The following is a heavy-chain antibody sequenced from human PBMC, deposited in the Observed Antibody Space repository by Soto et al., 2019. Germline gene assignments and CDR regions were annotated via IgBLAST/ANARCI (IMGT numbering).Heavy chain of an antibody. V-gene: IGHV4-4*02. CDR3: ARIAVVPAALDP. D-gene: IGHD2-2*01. J-gene: IGHJ5*02. CDR2: VYHSGSA. Sequence: QVLLQESGPGLVTPSETLSLPCDVSGASISSSHWWCWLRQPPGKGLAWIGEVYHSGSANYNPSLKSRVTMSVDKSKNQFSLTLSSVTAADTALYYCARIAVVPAALDPWGQGTLVTVSS. CDR1: GASISSSHW.